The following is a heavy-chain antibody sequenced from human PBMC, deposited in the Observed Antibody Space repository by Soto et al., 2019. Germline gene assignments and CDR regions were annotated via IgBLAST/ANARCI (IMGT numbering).Heavy chain of an antibody. CDR1: GFTFSSYG. V-gene: IGHV3-30*18. J-gene: IGHJ6*03. CDR3: AKDHFAVAVARYYYMDV. D-gene: IGHD6-19*01. Sequence: GGSLRLSCAASGFTFSSYGMHWVRQAPGKGLEWVAVISYDGSNKYYADSVKGRFTISRDNSKNTLYLQMNSLRAEDTAVYYCAKDHFAVAVARYYYMDVWGKGTTVTVSS. CDR2: ISYDGSNK.